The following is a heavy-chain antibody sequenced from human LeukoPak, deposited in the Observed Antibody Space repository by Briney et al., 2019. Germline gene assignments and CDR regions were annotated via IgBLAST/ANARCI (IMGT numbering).Heavy chain of an antibody. V-gene: IGHV3-53*01. D-gene: IGHD3-10*01. Sequence: GGSLRLSCAASGFTVSSYYMNWVRQAPGKGLEWVSVIYSGGSTYYADSVKGRFTISRDNSKNTLYLQMNSLRAEDTAVYYCARELSGAGSYYKSYFDYWGQGTLVTVPS. CDR3: ARELSGAGSYYKSYFDY. CDR2: IYSGGST. CDR1: GFTVSSYY. J-gene: IGHJ4*02.